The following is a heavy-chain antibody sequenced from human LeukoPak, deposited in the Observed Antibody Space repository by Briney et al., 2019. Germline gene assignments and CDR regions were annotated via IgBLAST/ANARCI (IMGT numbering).Heavy chain of an antibody. CDR3: ARMDSSTWSRSAAFDI. CDR2: IWYDGTNK. Sequence: PGGSLRLSCAASGFTFSSYGMHWVRQAPGKGLEWVAVIWYDGTNKYYADSVKGRFTISRDNSKNTLYLQMNSLRAEDTAVYYCARMDSSTWSRSAAFDIWGQGTMVTVSS. J-gene: IGHJ3*02. V-gene: IGHV3-33*01. D-gene: IGHD6-13*01. CDR1: GFTFSSYG.